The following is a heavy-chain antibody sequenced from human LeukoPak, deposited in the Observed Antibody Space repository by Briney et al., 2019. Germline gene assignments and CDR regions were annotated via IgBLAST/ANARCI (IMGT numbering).Heavy chain of an antibody. D-gene: IGHD4-17*01. Sequence: ASVKVSCKASGYTFTSYYMHWVRQAPGQGLEWMGIINPSGGSTSYAQKFQGRVTMTRDTSTSTVYIELSSLRSEDTAVYYCARETTTVTTLDYWGQGTLVTVSS. J-gene: IGHJ4*02. CDR3: ARETTTVTTLDY. CDR1: GYTFTSYY. V-gene: IGHV1-46*01. CDR2: INPSGGST.